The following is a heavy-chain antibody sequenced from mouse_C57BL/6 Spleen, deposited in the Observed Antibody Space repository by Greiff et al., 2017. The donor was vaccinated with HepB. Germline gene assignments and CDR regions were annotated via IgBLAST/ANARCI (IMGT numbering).Heavy chain of an antibody. J-gene: IGHJ4*01. D-gene: IGHD2-5*01. CDR1: GFTFTDYY. V-gene: IGHV7-3*01. Sequence: EVKLVESGGGLLQPGGSLSLSCAASGFTFTDYYMSWVRQPPGKALEWLGFIRNKANGYTTEYSASVKGRFTISRDNSQSILYLQMNALRAEDSATYYCARFYYSNYVGAMDYWGQGTSVTVSS. CDR2: IRNKANGYTT. CDR3: ARFYYSNYVGAMDY.